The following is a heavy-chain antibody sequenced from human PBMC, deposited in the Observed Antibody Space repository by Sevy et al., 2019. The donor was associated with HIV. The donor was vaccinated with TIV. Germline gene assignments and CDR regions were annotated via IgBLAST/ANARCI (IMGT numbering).Heavy chain of an antibody. CDR3: ITDPEYRGYDEEVINYYYYGMDV. J-gene: IGHJ6*02. CDR2: IKSEIDGGAI. Sequence: GGSLRLSCAASGFTFSSAWMSWVRQAPGKGLEWVGRIKSEIDGGAIDYAATVKGRFSISREDAKNTVYLQMKNLKTDDTVVYYSITDPEYRGYDEEVINYYYYGMDVWGQGTTVTVSS. V-gene: IGHV3-15*01. CDR1: GFTFSSAW. D-gene: IGHD5-12*01.